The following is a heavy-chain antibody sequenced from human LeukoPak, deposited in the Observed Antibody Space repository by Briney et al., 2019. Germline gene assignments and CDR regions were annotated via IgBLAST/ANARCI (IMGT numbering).Heavy chain of an antibody. D-gene: IGHD3-3*01. J-gene: IGHJ4*02. Sequence: GGSLRLSCAASGFTFGSYGMHWVRQAPGKWLGWVTYIRYDGVNAYYADSVKGRFTVSRDLSKHTLYLQMNSLRAEDTAVYYCAKDRGVFGVAYSLDYWGQGTLVTVSS. V-gene: IGHV3-30*02. CDR3: AKDRGVFGVAYSLDY. CDR2: IRYDGVNA. CDR1: GFTFGSYG.